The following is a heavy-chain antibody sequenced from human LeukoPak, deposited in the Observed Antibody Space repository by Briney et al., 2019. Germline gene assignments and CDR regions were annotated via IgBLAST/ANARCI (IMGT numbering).Heavy chain of an antibody. D-gene: IGHD4-17*01. V-gene: IGHV3-9*01. CDR2: ISWNSGSI. Sequence: GGSLRLSCAASGFTFDDYAMHWVRQAPGKGLEWVSGISWNSGSIGYADSVKGRFTISRDNAKNSLYLQMNSLRAEDTALYYCAKDIVVGNYGDYSFGWYFDLWGRGTLVTVSS. CDR3: AKDIVVGNYGDYSFGWYFDL. J-gene: IGHJ2*01. CDR1: GFTFDDYA.